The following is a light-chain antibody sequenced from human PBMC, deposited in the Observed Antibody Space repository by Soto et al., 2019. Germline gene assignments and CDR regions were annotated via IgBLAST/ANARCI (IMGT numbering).Light chain of an antibody. CDR2: GAS. Sequence: IQLTQSPSSLSASVGDRVTITCRASQDIAIYLAWYQQKPGEAPKLLIYGASTWYGGVPSRFSGSGSGTEFTLTISSLQPDDFATYYCQQYNSYPWTFGQGTKVDIK. J-gene: IGKJ1*01. V-gene: IGKV1-9*01. CDR1: QDIAIY. CDR3: QQYNSYPWT.